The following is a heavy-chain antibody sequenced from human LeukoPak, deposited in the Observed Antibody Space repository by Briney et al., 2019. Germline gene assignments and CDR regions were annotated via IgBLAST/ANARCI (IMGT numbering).Heavy chain of an antibody. J-gene: IGHJ6*02. Sequence: SETLSLTCTVSGGSISSYHWSWIRQPPGKGLEWIGYIYYSGSTNYNPSLKSRVTISVDTSKNQFSLKLSSVTAADTAVYYCARDVAAADRIYYYYGMDVWGQGTTVTVSS. CDR2: IYYSGST. CDR1: GGSISSYH. CDR3: ARDVAAADRIYYYYGMDV. D-gene: IGHD6-13*01. V-gene: IGHV4-59*01.